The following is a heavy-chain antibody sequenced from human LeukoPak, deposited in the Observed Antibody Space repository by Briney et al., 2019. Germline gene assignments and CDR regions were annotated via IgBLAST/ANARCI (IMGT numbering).Heavy chain of an antibody. D-gene: IGHD2-15*01. Sequence: GGSLRLSCAASGFTFSSYSMNWVRQAPGKGLEWVSSISSSSSYIYYADSVKGRFTISRDNAKNSLYLQVNSLRAEDTAVYYCARDLGCSGGSCYPYYYYGMDVWGQGATVTVSS. CDR2: ISSSSSYI. CDR1: GFTFSSYS. J-gene: IGHJ6*02. V-gene: IGHV3-21*01. CDR3: ARDLGCSGGSCYPYYYYGMDV.